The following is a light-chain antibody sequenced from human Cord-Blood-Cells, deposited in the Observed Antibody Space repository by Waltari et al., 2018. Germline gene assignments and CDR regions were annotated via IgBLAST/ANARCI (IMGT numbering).Light chain of an antibody. V-gene: IGKV1-NL1*01. CDR2: AAS. Sequence: DIQMTQSPSSLSESVGDRVPITCRASQGISNSLAWYQQKPGKAPKLLLYAASRLESGVPSRFSGSVSGTDYTLTISSLQPEDFATYYCQQYYSTPYTFGQGTKLEIK. CDR1: QGISNS. CDR3: QQYYSTPYT. J-gene: IGKJ2*01.